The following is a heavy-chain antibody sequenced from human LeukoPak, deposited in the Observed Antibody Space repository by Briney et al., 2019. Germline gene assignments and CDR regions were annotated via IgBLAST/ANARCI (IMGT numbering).Heavy chain of an antibody. CDR1: GFTFSTYW. CDR2: IKQDGSET. D-gene: IGHD3-9*01. CDR3: ARTLYFGYLDY. V-gene: IGHV3-7*01. J-gene: IGHJ4*02. Sequence: GGSLRLSCVASGFTFSTYWMSWVRQAPGKELEWVANIKQDGSETYYVDSVKGRFTISRDNAQNLLYLQMNSLRVDDTAVYYCARTLYFGYLDYWGQGTLVTVSS.